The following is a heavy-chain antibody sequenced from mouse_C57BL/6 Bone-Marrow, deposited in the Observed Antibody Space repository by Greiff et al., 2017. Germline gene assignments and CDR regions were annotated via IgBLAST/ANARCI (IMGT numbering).Heavy chain of an antibody. Sequence: HLVESGGGLVQPGGSLKLSCAASGFTFSHYYMYWVRPTPEKRLEWVAYISNGGGSTYYPDTVKGRFTISRDNAKNTLYLQMSRLKSEDTAMYYCARRWLKGYWYFDVWGTGTTVTVSS. D-gene: IGHD2-3*01. CDR3: ARRWLKGYWYFDV. CDR2: ISNGGGST. CDR1: GFTFSHYY. J-gene: IGHJ1*03. V-gene: IGHV5-12*01.